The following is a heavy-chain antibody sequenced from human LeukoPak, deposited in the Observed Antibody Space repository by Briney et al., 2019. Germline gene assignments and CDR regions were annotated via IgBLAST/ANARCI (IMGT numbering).Heavy chain of an antibody. CDR1: GGSIRSSNYN. V-gene: IGHV4-39*07. Sequence: SETLSLTCTVSGGSIRSSNYNWGRIRQPPGKGLGWIGSIHYTGTPFYNPSLKSRVTISVDTSKNQFSLNLSSVTAADTAVYYCARTGGSFYFYYYMDVWGKGTTVTVSS. CDR3: ARTGGSFYFYYYMDV. J-gene: IGHJ6*03. CDR2: IHYTGTP. D-gene: IGHD1-26*01.